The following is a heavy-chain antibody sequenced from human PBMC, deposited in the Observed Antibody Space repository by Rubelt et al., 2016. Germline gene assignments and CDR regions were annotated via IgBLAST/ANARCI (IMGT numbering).Heavy chain of an antibody. V-gene: IGHV3-33*03. D-gene: IGHD3-3*01. CDR1: RFTFSTYG. Sequence: VQLVESGGGLIQPGGSLRLSCVASRFTFSTYGMHWVRQAPGKGLEWVAVIYYDGSNENYADSVKGRFTISRDNAKNSLYLQMNSLRAEDTAVYYCASRRWSLWGQGTLVTVSS. CDR3: ASRRWSL. CDR2: IYYDGSNE. J-gene: IGHJ4*02.